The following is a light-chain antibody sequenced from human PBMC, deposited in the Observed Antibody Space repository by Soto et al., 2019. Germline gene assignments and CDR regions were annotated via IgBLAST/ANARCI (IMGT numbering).Light chain of an antibody. CDR3: QHYNSYSEA. CDR1: QSISSW. Sequence: DIQMTQSPSTLSASVGDRVTITFRASQSISSWLAWYQQKPGKAPNLLIYKASTLKSGVPSRFSGSGSGTEFTLTISSLQPDDFATYYCQHYNSYSEAFGQGTKVDI. V-gene: IGKV1-5*03. J-gene: IGKJ1*01. CDR2: KAS.